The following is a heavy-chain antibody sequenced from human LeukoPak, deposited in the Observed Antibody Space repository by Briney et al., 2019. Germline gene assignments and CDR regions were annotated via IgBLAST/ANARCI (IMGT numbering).Heavy chain of an antibody. CDR1: GGSFSGYY. J-gene: IGHJ4*02. V-gene: IGHV4-34*01. D-gene: IGHD3-10*01. CDR3: ARKVGYYYGSGSSYADY. Sequence: PSETLSLTCAVYGGSFSGYYWSWIRQPPGKGLEWIGEINHSGSTNYNPSLKSRVAISVDTSKNQFSLKLSSVTAADTAVYYCARKVGYYYGSGSSYADYWGQGTLVTVSS. CDR2: INHSGST.